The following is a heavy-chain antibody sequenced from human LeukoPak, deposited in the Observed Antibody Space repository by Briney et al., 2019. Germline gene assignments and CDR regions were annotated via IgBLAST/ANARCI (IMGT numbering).Heavy chain of an antibody. CDR3: ARVSFGGYSLYFDY. D-gene: IGHD3-22*01. Sequence: GGSLRLSCAASGFTVSSNYMSWVRQAPGKGLEWVSVIYSGGSTYYADSVKGRFTISRDNSKNTLYLQMNSLRAKDTAVYYCARVSFGGYSLYFDYWGQGTLVTVSS. CDR1: GFTVSSNY. CDR2: IYSGGST. J-gene: IGHJ4*02. V-gene: IGHV3-53*01.